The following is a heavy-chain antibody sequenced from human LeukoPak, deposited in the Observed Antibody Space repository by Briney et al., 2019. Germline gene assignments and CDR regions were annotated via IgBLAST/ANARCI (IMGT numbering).Heavy chain of an antibody. CDR2: IIPIFGTA. D-gene: IGHD1-14*01. CDR3: ARSIDFYRLSNPPRSDAFDI. CDR1: GGTFSSYA. Sequence: ASVKVSCKASGGTFSSYAISWVRQAPGQGLEWMGGIIPIFGTANYAQKFQGRVTITTDESTSTAYMELSSLRSEDTAVYYCARSIDFYRLSNPPRSDAFDIWGQGTMVTVSS. J-gene: IGHJ3*02. V-gene: IGHV1-69*05.